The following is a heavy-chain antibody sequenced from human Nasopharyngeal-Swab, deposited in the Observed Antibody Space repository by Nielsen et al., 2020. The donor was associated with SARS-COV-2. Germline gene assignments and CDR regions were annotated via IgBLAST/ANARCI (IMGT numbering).Heavy chain of an antibody. CDR2: IYHSGST. CDR3: AREGGYCGGDCPEYFDY. V-gene: IGHV4-30-2*01. Sequence: RQAPGKGLEWIGYIYHSGSTYYNPSLKSRVTISVDRSKNQFSLKLSSVTAADTAMYYCAREGGYCGGDCPEYFDYWGQGTLVTVSS. D-gene: IGHD2-21*02. J-gene: IGHJ4*02.